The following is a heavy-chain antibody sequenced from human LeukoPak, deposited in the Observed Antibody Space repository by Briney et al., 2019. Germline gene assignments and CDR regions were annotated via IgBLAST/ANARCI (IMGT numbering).Heavy chain of an antibody. CDR3: ARVRYLAAAGNYGFDY. CDR2: IYYSGST. Sequence: SETLSLTCTVSGGSISSSSYYWGWIRQPPGKGLEWIGSIYYSGSTYYNPSLKSRVTISVDTSKNQFSLKLSSVTAADTAVYYCARVRYLAAAGNYGFDYWGQGTLVTVSS. CDR1: GGSISSSSYY. J-gene: IGHJ4*02. D-gene: IGHD6-13*01. V-gene: IGHV4-39*07.